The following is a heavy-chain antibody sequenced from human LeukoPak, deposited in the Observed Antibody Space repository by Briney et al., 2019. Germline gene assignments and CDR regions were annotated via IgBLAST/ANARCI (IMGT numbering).Heavy chain of an antibody. J-gene: IGHJ3*02. V-gene: IGHV4-39*01. CDR2: INYRGST. Sequence: SETLSLTCTVSGGSISSGIHFWIWIRQPPGMGLEWIGSINYRGSTYYNPSLKSRVTISVDTSKNQFSLELTSVTAADTALYYCARQIAVAGEWAFDIWGQGTMVTVSS. D-gene: IGHD6-19*01. CDR3: ARQIAVAGEWAFDI. CDR1: GGSISSGIHF.